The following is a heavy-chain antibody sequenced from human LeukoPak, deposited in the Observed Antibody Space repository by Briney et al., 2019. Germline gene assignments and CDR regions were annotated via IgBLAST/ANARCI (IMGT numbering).Heavy chain of an antibody. Sequence: GASVKVSCKASGGTFSSYAIGWVRQAPGQGLEWMGRIIPIFGTANYAQKFQGRVTITTDESTSTAYMELSSLRSEDTAVYYCARYPISIAVAGTWSDYWGQGTLVTVSS. CDR2: IIPIFGTA. J-gene: IGHJ4*02. CDR1: GGTFSSYA. V-gene: IGHV1-69*05. D-gene: IGHD6-19*01. CDR3: ARYPISIAVAGTWSDY.